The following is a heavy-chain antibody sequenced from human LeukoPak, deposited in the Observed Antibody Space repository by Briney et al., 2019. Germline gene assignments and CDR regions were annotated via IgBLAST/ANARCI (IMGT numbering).Heavy chain of an antibody. Sequence: PSETLSLTFAVYGGSFSGYYWSWIRQPPGKGLEWIGEINHSGSTNYNPSLKSRVNISVDTSKNQFSLKLSSVTAADTAVYYCARGQVDFGYTIDPWGQGTLVTVSS. D-gene: IGHD3/OR15-3a*01. J-gene: IGHJ5*02. CDR2: INHSGST. V-gene: IGHV4-34*01. CDR1: GGSFSGYY. CDR3: ARGQVDFGYTIDP.